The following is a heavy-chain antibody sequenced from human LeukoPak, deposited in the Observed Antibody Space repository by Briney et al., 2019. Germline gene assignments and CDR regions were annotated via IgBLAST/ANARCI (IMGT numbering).Heavy chain of an antibody. V-gene: IGHV3-23*01. J-gene: IGHJ5*02. D-gene: IGHD6-19*01. Sequence: SGGSLRLSCAASGFTFSSYAMSWVRQAPGKGLEWVSAISGSGGSTYYADSVKGRFTISRDNSKNTLYLQMNSLRAEDTAVYNCAKDGQWLVPVWFDPWGQGTLVTVSS. CDR2: ISGSGGST. CDR1: GFTFSSYA. CDR3: AKDGQWLVPVWFDP.